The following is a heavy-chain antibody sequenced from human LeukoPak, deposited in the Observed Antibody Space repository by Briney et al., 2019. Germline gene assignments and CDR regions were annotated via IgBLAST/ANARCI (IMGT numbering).Heavy chain of an antibody. V-gene: IGHV4-59*08. CDR2: IYYIGST. Sequence: PSETLSLTCIVSGGAISRYYWSWIRQTPGKGLEWIGYIYYIGSTDYNPSLKSRVTISVDTSKNQFSLKLTSVTAADTAVYYCARHRYGDYVLKYWGQGALVTVSS. CDR1: GGAISRYY. J-gene: IGHJ4*02. D-gene: IGHD4-17*01. CDR3: ARHRYGDYVLKY.